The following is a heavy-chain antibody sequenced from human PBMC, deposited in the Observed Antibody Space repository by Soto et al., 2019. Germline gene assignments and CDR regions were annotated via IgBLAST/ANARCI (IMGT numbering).Heavy chain of an antibody. Sequence: LSLTCTISGASINSYYWSWIRQPAGKGLEWLGRFYTNGGSKYNPSLKSRVTMSVDTSKNQISLRLTSVTAADTAVYYCARRGGWYWFDPWGQGTLVTVSS. CDR2: FYTNGGS. V-gene: IGHV4-4*07. CDR3: ARRGGWYWFDP. CDR1: GASINSYY. D-gene: IGHD6-19*01. J-gene: IGHJ5*02.